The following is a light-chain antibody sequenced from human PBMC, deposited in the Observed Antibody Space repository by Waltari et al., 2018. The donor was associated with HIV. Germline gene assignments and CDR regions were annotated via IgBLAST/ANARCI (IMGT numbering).Light chain of an antibody. CDR3: AAWDDSLLYV. Sequence: QSVLTQPPSASGTPGQRVTISCSGSSSNIGSHYVYRYQQLPGTAPNLLIYRNKQRPSGVPDRFSGSKSGTSASLAISGVRSEDEADYYCAAWDDSLLYVFGTGTKVTVL. J-gene: IGLJ1*01. V-gene: IGLV1-47*01. CDR1: SSNIGSHY. CDR2: RNK.